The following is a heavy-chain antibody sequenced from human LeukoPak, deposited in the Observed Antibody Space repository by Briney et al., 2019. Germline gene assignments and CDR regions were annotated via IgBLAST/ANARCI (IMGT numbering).Heavy chain of an antibody. Sequence: GGSLRLSSAASGFTFSSYSMNWVRQAPGKGLEWVSSISSSSYIYYADSVKGRFTISRDNAKNSLYLQMNSLRAEDTAVYYCARHRGVVPFDYWGQGTLVTVPS. D-gene: IGHD3-3*01. V-gene: IGHV3-21*01. CDR3: ARHRGVVPFDY. CDR1: GFTFSSYS. J-gene: IGHJ4*02. CDR2: ISSSSYI.